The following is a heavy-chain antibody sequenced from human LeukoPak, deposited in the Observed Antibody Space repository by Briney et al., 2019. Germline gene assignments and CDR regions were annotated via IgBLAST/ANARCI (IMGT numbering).Heavy chain of an antibody. D-gene: IGHD6-19*01. Sequence: PSETLSLTCTVSGGSISSYYWSWIRQPPGKGLEWIGYIYYSGSTNYNPSLKSRVTISVDTSKNQFSLKLSSVTAADTAVHYCARDLAVAGKGFDYWGQGTLVTVSS. J-gene: IGHJ4*02. CDR3: ARDLAVAGKGFDY. CDR2: IYYSGST. CDR1: GGSISSYY. V-gene: IGHV4-59*01.